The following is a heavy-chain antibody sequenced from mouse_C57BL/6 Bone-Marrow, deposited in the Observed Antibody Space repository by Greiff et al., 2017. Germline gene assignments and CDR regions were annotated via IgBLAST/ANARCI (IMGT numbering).Heavy chain of an antibody. Sequence: QVQLQQPGAELVKPGASVKLSCKASGYTFTSYWMHWVKQRPGQGLEWIGMIHPNSGSTNYNEKFKSKATLTVDKSSSTAYMQLSSLTSEDSAVXYCARDGYYGGAMDYWGQGTSVNGSS. CDR3: ARDGYYGGAMDY. J-gene: IGHJ4*01. V-gene: IGHV1-64*01. CDR2: IHPNSGST. D-gene: IGHD2-3*01. CDR1: GYTFTSYW.